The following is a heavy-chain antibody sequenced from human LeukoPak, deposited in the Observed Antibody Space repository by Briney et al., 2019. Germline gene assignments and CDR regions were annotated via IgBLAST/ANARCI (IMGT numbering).Heavy chain of an antibody. CDR2: IYSGGST. CDR1: GLTVSTNY. Sequence: GGSLRLSCAASGLTVSTNYMSWVRQAPGKGLEWVSVIYSGGSTYYADSVKGRFTISRDTSKNTLYLQMDSLRAEDTAVYYCAKDREGLSSGYDLEYFDYWGQGTLVTVSS. J-gene: IGHJ4*02. D-gene: IGHD5-12*01. V-gene: IGHV3-53*01. CDR3: AKDREGLSSGYDLEYFDY.